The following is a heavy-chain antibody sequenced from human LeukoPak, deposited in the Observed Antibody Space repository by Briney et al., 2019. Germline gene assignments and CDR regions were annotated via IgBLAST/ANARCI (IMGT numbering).Heavy chain of an antibody. D-gene: IGHD1-26*01. CDR2: ISGSGGST. J-gene: IGHJ3*02. CDR1: GFTFSSYA. CDR3: AIDGPRGAPAHDAFDI. Sequence: GGSLRLSCAASGFTFSSYAMSWVRQAPGKGLEWVSAISGSGGSTYYADSVKCRFTISRDNSKNRLYLQMNSLRAEDTAVYYCAIDGPRGAPAHDAFDIWGQGTMVTVSS. V-gene: IGHV3-23*01.